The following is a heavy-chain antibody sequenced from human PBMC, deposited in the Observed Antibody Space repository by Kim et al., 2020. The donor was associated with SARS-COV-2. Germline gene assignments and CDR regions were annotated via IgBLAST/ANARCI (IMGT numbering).Heavy chain of an antibody. Sequence: QRFKGRVTITADKSTSTAYMALSSLRSEDTAMYYCARCSGGRYYYYGMDVWGQGTTVTVSS. D-gene: IGHD6-25*01. V-gene: IGHV1-69*02. J-gene: IGHJ6*02. CDR3: ARCSGGRYYYYGMDV.